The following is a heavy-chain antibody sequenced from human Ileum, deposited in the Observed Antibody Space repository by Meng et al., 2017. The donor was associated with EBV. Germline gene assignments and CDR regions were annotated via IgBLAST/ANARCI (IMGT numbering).Heavy chain of an antibody. J-gene: IGHJ4*02. V-gene: IGHV4-4*02. Sequence: QVQLQQSGPGLWKPSGTLSLTCAVSGGSISSSNWWSWVRQPPGKGLEWIGEIYHSGSTNYNPSLKSRVTISVDKSKNQFSLKLSSVTAADTAVYYCASFPPPGKQWLVTDYWGQGTLVTVSS. CDR3: ASFPPPGKQWLVTDY. CDR1: GGSISSSNW. D-gene: IGHD6-19*01. CDR2: IYHSGST.